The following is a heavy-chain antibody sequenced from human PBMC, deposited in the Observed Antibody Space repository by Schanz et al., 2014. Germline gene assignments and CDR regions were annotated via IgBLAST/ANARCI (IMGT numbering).Heavy chain of an antibody. CDR3: SRDAVTSVLTPGFYY. D-gene: IGHD4-17*01. Sequence: EAQLVESGGGLVQPGESLRLSCAASGFSFSNYWMSWVRQAPGKGLEWVANIKQDGSEKYYVDSVKGRFTISRDNAKNSLYLRMNSLRAEDTAVYYCSRDAVTSVLTPGFYYWGQGTLVTVSS. J-gene: IGHJ4*02. V-gene: IGHV3-7*04. CDR1: GFSFSNYW. CDR2: IKQDGSEK.